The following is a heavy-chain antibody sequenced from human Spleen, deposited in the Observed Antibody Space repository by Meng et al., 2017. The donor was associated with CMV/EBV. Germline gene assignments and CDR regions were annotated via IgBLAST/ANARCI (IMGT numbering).Heavy chain of an antibody. V-gene: IGHV4-61*01. CDR2: VSYTGNT. Sequence: APVRSGSRFWTWIRQPPGKGLEWIGYVSYTGNTNYNPSLKSRVTISVDTSRNQFSLRLNSVIAADTAVYYCARSSGGAMTSYNYFDPWGQGALVTVSS. CDR3: ARSSGGAMTSYNYFDP. D-gene: IGHD3-16*01. J-gene: IGHJ5*02. CDR1: APVRSGSRF.